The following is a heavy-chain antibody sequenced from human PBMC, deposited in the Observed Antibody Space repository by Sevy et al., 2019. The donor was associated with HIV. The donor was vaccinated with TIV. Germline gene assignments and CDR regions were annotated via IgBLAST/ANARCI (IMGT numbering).Heavy chain of an antibody. D-gene: IGHD2-21*02. Sequence: GGSLRLSCAASGFTFSIYVIHWVRQAPGKGLEWVAVISSDGTKEYYSDSVKGRFTISRDNSKNTMYLQMNSLRVEDTAVYYRARDLPSAVTDPFYYYGMAVWGQGTTVTVSS. V-gene: IGHV3-30*04. CDR1: GFTFSIYV. CDR3: ARDLPSAVTDPFYYYGMAV. CDR2: ISSDGTKE. J-gene: IGHJ6*02.